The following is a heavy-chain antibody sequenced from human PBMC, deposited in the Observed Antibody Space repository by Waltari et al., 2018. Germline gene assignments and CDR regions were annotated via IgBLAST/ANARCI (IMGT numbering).Heavy chain of an antibody. CDR2: INPKSGGT. Sequence: QVQLVQSGAEVTKPGASVKVSCKPSGYTFTAYHIHWGRQAPRQGLEWMGWINPKSGGTYYAQTFQGWVTMTRDTSTSTVYMELSSLKSDDTAVYYCARRSCNGECYAPYVYWGQGTLVTVSS. D-gene: IGHD2-8*01. V-gene: IGHV1-2*04. CDR1: GYTFTAYH. CDR3: ARRSCNGECYAPYVY. J-gene: IGHJ4*02.